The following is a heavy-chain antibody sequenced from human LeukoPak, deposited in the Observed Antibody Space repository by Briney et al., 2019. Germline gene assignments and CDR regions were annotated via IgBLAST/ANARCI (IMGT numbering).Heavy chain of an antibody. D-gene: IGHD6-25*01. CDR3: AAGTAVDY. CDR1: GIPFSDFY. CDR2: ISSSSSYT. J-gene: IGHJ4*02. V-gene: IGHV3-11*03. Sequence: TGGSLRLSCVVAGIPFSDFYMNWIRQAPGKGLEWISYISSSSSYTDYAESVKGRFTISRDNAKSALYLQMNDLRVEDTAVYYCAAGTAVDYWGQGTLVTVSS.